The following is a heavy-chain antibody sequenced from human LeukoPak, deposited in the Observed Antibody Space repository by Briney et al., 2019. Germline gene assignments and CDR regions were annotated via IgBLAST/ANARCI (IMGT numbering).Heavy chain of an antibody. CDR1: GGSVSSSSYY. CDR2: IYYSGST. D-gene: IGHD5-12*01. CDR3: ARVPTKRNWFDP. V-gene: IGHV4-39*07. Sequence: SETLSLTCTVSGGSVSSSSYYWDWIRQPPGKGLEWIGSIYYSGSTNYNPSLKSRVTISVDTSKNQFSLKLSSVTAADTAVYYCARVPTKRNWFDPWGQGTLVTVSS. J-gene: IGHJ5*02.